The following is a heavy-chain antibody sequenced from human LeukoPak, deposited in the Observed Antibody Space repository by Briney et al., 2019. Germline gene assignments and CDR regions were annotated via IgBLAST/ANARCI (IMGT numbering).Heavy chain of an antibody. Sequence: SETLSLTCTVSGVSISTSSYYWGWVRQPPGKGLEWIGSIYDSANIEYKSSFESRVTLSVDTSKNQLSLRLTSVTAADTAVYYCARHVGPTPEIFAHWGQGTLVTVS. CDR2: IYDSANI. J-gene: IGHJ4*02. CDR3: ARHVGPTPEIFAH. D-gene: IGHD1-1*01. V-gene: IGHV4-39*01. CDR1: GVSISTSSYY.